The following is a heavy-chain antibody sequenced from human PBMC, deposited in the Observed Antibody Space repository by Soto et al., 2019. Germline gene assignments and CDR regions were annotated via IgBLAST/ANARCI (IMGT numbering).Heavy chain of an antibody. V-gene: IGHV1-69*02. CDR1: GGTVSYYT. CDR3: ASNYGGNSY. Sequence: QVQLVQSGAEVKKPGSSVKVSCKASGGTVSYYTISWVRQAPGQGLEWMGRIIPILGIANYAQKFQGRVTITADKSTSTVYMKLSSLRSEDTAVYYCASNYGGNSYWGQGTLVTVSS. J-gene: IGHJ4*02. D-gene: IGHD4-17*01. CDR2: IIPILGIA.